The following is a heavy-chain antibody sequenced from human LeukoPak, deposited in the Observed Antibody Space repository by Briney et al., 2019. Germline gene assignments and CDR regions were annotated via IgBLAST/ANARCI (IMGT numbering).Heavy chain of an antibody. CDR1: GFTFDDYA. V-gene: IGHV3-9*01. D-gene: IGHD2-2*01. CDR3: ATYPRIVVVPAAPIDY. Sequence: GGSLRLSCAASGFTFDDYAMHWVRQAPGKGLEWVSGISWNSGSIGYADSVKGRFTISRDNSKNTLYLQMNSLRAEDTAVYYCATYPRIVVVPAAPIDYWGQGTLVTVSS. J-gene: IGHJ4*02. CDR2: ISWNSGSI.